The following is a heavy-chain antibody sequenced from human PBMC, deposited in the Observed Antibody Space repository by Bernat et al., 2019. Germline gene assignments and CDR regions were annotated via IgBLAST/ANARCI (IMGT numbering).Heavy chain of an antibody. CDR2: IIPIFGTA. CDR1: GGTFSSYA. Sequence: QVQLVQSGAEVKKPGSSVKVSCKASGGTFSSYAISWVRQAPGQGLEWMGGIIPIFGTANYAQKFQGRVTITADESTSTAYMELSSLRSEDTAVDYCARGGYDFWSGYYYYYGMDVWGQGTTVTVSS. CDR3: ARGGYDFWSGYYYYYGMDV. D-gene: IGHD3-3*01. J-gene: IGHJ6*02. V-gene: IGHV1-69*12.